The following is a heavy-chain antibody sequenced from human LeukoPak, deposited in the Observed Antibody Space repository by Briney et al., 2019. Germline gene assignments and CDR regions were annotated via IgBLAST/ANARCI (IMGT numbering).Heavy chain of an antibody. J-gene: IGHJ4*02. D-gene: IGHD5-12*01. CDR1: GGSISTYY. CDR2: IYHSGST. Sequence: SETLSLTCTPSGGSISTYYWSWIRQPPGKGLEWIGYIYHSGSTNYNPSLKSRVTISVDTSKNQFSLKLSSVTAADTAVYYCARGGGYASPIGYWGQGALVTVSS. V-gene: IGHV4-59*01. CDR3: ARGGGYASPIGY.